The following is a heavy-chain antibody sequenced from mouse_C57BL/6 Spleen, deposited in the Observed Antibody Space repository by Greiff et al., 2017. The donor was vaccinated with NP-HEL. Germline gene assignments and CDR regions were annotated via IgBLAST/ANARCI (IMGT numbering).Heavy chain of an antibody. CDR2: IDPENGDT. J-gene: IGHJ3*01. D-gene: IGHD2-4*01. V-gene: IGHV14-4*01. CDR3: TPSYDYSWFAY. CDR1: GFNIKDDY. Sequence: EVQRVESGAELVRPGASVKLSCTASGFNIKDDYMHWVKQRPEQGLEWIGWIDPENGDTEYASKFQGKATITADTSSNTAYLQLSSLTSEDTAVYYCTPSYDYSWFAYWGQGTLVTVSA.